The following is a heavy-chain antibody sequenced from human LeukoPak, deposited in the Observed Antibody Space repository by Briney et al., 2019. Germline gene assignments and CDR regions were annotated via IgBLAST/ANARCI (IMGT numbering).Heavy chain of an antibody. D-gene: IGHD6-19*01. CDR3: ARDYSSGWYGWFDP. CDR2: IKQDGSEK. Sequence: GGSLRLSCAASEFTFSSYWMNWVRQAPGKGLEWVANIKQDGSEKYYVDSVKGRFTISRDNAKNSLYLQMNSLRAEDTAVYYCARDYSSGWYGWFDPWGQGTLVTVSS. J-gene: IGHJ5*02. CDR1: EFTFSSYW. V-gene: IGHV3-7*01.